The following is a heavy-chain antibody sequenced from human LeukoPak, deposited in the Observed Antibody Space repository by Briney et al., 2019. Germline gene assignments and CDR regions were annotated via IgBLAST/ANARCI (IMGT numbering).Heavy chain of an antibody. CDR2: IKQDGSEK. J-gene: IGHJ4*02. CDR1: GFTFSSYW. CDR3: AKDLLPVAANW. Sequence: GGSLRLSCAASGFTFSSYWMSWVRQAPGKGLEWVANIKQDGSEKYYVDSVKGRFTISRDNAKNSLYLQMNSLRAEDTAVYYCAKDLLPVAANWWGQGTLVTVSS. D-gene: IGHD6-19*01. V-gene: IGHV3-7*03.